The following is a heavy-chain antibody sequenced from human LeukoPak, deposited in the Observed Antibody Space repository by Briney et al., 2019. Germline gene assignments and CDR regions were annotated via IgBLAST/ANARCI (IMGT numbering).Heavy chain of an antibody. J-gene: IGHJ6*02. V-gene: IGHV3-30*18. CDR2: ISYDGSDK. Sequence: GRSLRLSCAASGFTFSSYGMYWVRQAPGKGLEWVAVISYDGSDKYYADSVKGRFTISRDNSKNTLFLQMNSLRAEDTAVYYCAKSQYYYDSSGSDYYYGMDVWGQGTTVTVSS. CDR1: GFTFSSYG. D-gene: IGHD3-22*01. CDR3: AKSQYYYDSSGSDYYYGMDV.